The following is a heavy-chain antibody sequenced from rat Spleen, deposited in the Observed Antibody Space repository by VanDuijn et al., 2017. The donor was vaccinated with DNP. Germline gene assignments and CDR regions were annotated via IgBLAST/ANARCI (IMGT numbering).Heavy chain of an antibody. Sequence: EVQLVESGGGLVQPGRSLKLSCEASGFTFSNNYMVWVRQAPKKGLEWVATISTSGSRTYYPDSVKGRFTISRDNAKSSLYLQMNSLKSEDTATYYCARGSSSIYWYFDFWGPGTMVTVSS. CDR3: ARGSSSIYWYFDF. CDR2: ISTSGSRT. D-gene: IGHD1-2*01. V-gene: IGHV5-25*01. CDR1: GFTFSNNY. J-gene: IGHJ1*01.